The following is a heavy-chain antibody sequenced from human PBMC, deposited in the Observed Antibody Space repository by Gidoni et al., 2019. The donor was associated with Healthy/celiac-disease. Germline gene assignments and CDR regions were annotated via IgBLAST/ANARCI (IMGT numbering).Heavy chain of an antibody. V-gene: IGHV3-43*01. CDR3: AKDRQKYYYYGMDV. CDR1: GFTFDDYT. CDR2: ISWDGGST. Sequence: EVQLVESGGVVVQPGGSLRLSCAASGFTFDDYTMHWVRQAPGKGLEWVSLISWDGGSTYYADSVKGRFTISRDNSKNSLYLQMNSLRTEDTALYYCAKDRQKYYYYGMDVWGQGTTVTVSS. J-gene: IGHJ6*02.